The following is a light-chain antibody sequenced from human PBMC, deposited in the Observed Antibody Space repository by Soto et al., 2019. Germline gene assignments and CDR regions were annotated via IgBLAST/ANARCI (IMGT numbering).Light chain of an antibody. CDR3: QQRSNWPPIT. CDR2: DAS. Sequence: EIVLTQSPATLSLSPGERATLSCRASQSVSSYLAWYQHKPGQAPRLLIYDASNRATGIPARFSGSGSGTDFTLTIRSLEPEDFAVYYCQQRSNWPPITFGQGTRLEN. CDR1: QSVSSY. J-gene: IGKJ5*01. V-gene: IGKV3-11*01.